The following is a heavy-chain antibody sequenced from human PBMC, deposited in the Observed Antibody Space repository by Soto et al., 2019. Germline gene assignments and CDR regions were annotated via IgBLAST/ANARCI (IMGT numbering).Heavy chain of an antibody. J-gene: IGHJ2*01. CDR1: GFSLETSGMG. D-gene: IGHD3-22*01. CDR2: IYWDDDK. CDR3: AHSLYHDDNSGHYYYWYFDR. V-gene: IGHV2-5*02. Sequence: QITLKESGPTLVKPTQTLTLTCAFSGFSLETSGMGMSWIRQPPGKALEWLALIYWDDDKRYSPSLKNRLTITKDTSKNQVVLTLTNVDPVDTATYYCAHSLYHDDNSGHYYYWYFDRWGRGTLVTVSS.